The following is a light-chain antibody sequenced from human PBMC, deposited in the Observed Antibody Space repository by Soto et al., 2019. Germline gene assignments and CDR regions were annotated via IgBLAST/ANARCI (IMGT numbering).Light chain of an antibody. V-gene: IGKV3-11*01. CDR1: QSVSSY. Sequence: EIVLTQSPATLSLSPGERATLSCRASQSVSSYLAWYQQKPGQAPRLLIYDASNRATGIPARFSGSGSGTDFPLTINSLEPEDFAVYYCQQRSNGPPTFGQGTKLEIK. CDR2: DAS. J-gene: IGKJ2*01. CDR3: QQRSNGPPT.